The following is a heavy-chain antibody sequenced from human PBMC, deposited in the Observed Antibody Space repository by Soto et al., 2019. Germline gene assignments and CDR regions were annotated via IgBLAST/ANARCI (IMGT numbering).Heavy chain of an antibody. CDR2: ISCYNRKT. CDR3: AASYGSGYRAFDY. CDR1: GYTFTSYA. V-gene: IGHV1-3*01. J-gene: IGHJ4*02. D-gene: IGHD3-10*01. Sequence: ASVKVSCKASGYTFTSYAMHWVRQAPGQRLEWMGWISCYNRKTNYAQKFQGRVTMTADKSASTAYMELRSLRSDDTAMYFCAASYGSGYRAFDYWGQGALVTVPQ.